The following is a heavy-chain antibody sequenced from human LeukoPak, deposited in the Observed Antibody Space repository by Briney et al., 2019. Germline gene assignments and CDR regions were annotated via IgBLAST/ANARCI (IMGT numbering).Heavy chain of an antibody. Sequence: SETLSLTCTVSGGSISSSSYYWGWIRQPPGKGLEWIGSIYYSGSTYYNPSLKSRVTISVDTSKNQFSLKLSSVTAADTAVYYCARWGITIFGVVTAEERTGFDPWGQGTLVTVSS. CDR1: GGSISSSSYY. V-gene: IGHV4-39*07. CDR2: IYYSGST. D-gene: IGHD3-3*01. J-gene: IGHJ5*02. CDR3: ARWGITIFGVVTAEERTGFDP.